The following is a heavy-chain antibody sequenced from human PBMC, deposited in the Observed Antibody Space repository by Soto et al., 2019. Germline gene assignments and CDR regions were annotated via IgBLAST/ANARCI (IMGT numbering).Heavy chain of an antibody. J-gene: IGHJ5*02. CDR1: GDSVSSPYY. Sequence: QVQLQESGPGLVKPSGTLSLTCAVSGDSVSSPYYWCWVRQSPGKGLEWIGEVFHTGTTNYNPSLRSRVTISMDKSINQFSLDLSSVTAADTAVYYCARSAGWYAIHAWGPGTLVIVSS. D-gene: IGHD6-19*01. CDR2: VFHTGTT. CDR3: ARSAGWYAIHA. V-gene: IGHV4-4*02.